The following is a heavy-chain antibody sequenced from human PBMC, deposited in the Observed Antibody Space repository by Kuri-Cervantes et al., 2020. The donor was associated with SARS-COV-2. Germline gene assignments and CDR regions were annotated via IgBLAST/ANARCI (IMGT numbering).Heavy chain of an antibody. Sequence: GGSLRLSCAPSGFTCSSYWMSWVRQAPGKGLEWVANIKQDGSEKYYVDSVKGRFTISRDNAKNSLYLQMNSLRAEDTAVYYCARDDHDWGEGGAFDIWGQGTMVTVSS. CDR2: IKQDGSEK. V-gene: IGHV3-7*01. CDR1: GFTCSSYW. J-gene: IGHJ3*02. D-gene: IGHD7-27*01. CDR3: ARDDHDWGEGGAFDI.